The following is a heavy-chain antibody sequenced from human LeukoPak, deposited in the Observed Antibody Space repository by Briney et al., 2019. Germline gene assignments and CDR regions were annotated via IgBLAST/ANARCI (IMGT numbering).Heavy chain of an antibody. Sequence: SETLSLTCTVSGDSMTSSNHYWVWIRQPPGKGLEWIGSIYYCGSTYYNPSLKSRVTISQDTSKNQFSLKVNTVTAADTAVYHCARRSHCTGDSCYPVWGQGTTVTVSS. CDR2: IYYCGST. D-gene: IGHD2-15*01. CDR3: ARRSHCTGDSCYPV. V-gene: IGHV4-39*01. CDR1: GDSMTSSNHY. J-gene: IGHJ6*02.